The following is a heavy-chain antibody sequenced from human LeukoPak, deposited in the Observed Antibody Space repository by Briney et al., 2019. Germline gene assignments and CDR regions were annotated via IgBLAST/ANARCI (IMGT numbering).Heavy chain of an antibody. V-gene: IGHV4-34*01. D-gene: IGHD3-22*01. CDR3: ARGPHYYDSSGYYVYFPH. J-gene: IGHJ1*01. CDR1: GGSFSGYY. CDR2: INHSGST. Sequence: SETLSLTCAVYGGSFSGYYWSWIRQPPGKGLEWIGEINHSGSTNYNPSLKSRVTISVDTSKNQFSLKLSSVTAADTAVYYCARGPHYYDSSGYYVYFPHWGQGTLVTVSS.